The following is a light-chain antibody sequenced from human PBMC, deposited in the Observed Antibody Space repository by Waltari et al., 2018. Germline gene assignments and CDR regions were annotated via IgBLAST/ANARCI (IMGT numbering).Light chain of an antibody. CDR2: RDE. J-gene: IGLJ3*02. CDR1: NSHLGKNF. CDR3: AAWDDSLSGQVL. Sequence: QSVLTQPPSASGTPGQRVTISCSGINSHLGKNFVYLYQQLAGTAPKLLVYRDEQRPSGVPDRFSGSKSGTSASLAITGLRSDDEADYYCAAWDDSLSGQVLFGGGTKLTVL. V-gene: IGLV1-47*01.